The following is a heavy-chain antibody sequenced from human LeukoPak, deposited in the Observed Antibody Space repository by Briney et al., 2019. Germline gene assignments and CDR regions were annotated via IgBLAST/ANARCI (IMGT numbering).Heavy chain of an antibody. CDR2: TSFTGSGT. CDR3: VKKGQADDYGNPD. Sequence: GGSLRLSCAASGFTFNLYAMHWVRRAPGKGLEWVAVTSFTGSGTYYADSVRGRFTISRDNSKDTVYLQMNTLRADNTAVYYCVKKGQADDYGNPDWGQGALVTVSP. V-gene: IGHV3-30-3*02. CDR1: GFTFNLYA. D-gene: IGHD4-17*01. J-gene: IGHJ4*02.